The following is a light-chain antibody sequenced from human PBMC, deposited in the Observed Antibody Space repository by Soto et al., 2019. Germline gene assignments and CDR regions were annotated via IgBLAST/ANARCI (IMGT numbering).Light chain of an antibody. CDR2: DAY. J-gene: IGKJ1*01. V-gene: IGKV3-11*01. CDR1: QSVGSY. Sequence: EIVLTQSPATLSLSPGERATLSCRASQSVGSYFAWYQQKPGQAPRLLIYDAYNRATGIPARFSGSGSGTDFTLTISSLEPDEFAVYYCQQRGNWPVTFGHGTRVDIK. CDR3: QQRGNWPVT.